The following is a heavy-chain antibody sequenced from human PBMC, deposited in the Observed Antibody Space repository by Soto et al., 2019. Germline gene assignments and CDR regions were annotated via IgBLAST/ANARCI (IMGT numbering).Heavy chain of an antibody. CDR2: IDPSDSQT. V-gene: IGHV5-10-1*01. Sequence: HGESLKISCKGSGYSFAGYWITWVRQKPGKGLEWRGRIDPSDSQTYYSPSFRGHVTISVTKSITTVFLQWSSLRASDTAMYYCARQIYDSDTGPNFQYYFDSWGQGTPVTVSS. CDR3: ARQIYDSDTGPNFQYYFDS. J-gene: IGHJ4*02. D-gene: IGHD3-22*01. CDR1: GYSFAGYW.